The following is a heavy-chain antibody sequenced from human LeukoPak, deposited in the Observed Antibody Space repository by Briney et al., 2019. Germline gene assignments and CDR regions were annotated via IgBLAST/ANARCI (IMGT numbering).Heavy chain of an antibody. J-gene: IGHJ4*02. D-gene: IGHD5-24*01. CDR3: ARASRDGYNQNFDH. CDR2: IYPGGSET. Sequence: SLNTSSKGLGYSFSSYWNAWVRERPGKGLEWMGIIYPGGSETRYDPSLQGQVTISADRSTSTAYLQWSILRASDTAMYYCARASRDGYNQNFDHWGQPTMAADSS. CDR1: GYSFSSYW. V-gene: IGHV5-51*01.